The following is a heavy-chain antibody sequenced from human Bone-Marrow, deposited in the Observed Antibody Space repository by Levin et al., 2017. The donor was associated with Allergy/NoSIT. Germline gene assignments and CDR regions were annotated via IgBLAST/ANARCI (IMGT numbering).Heavy chain of an antibody. CDR3: AKAVGLGTINAFDI. J-gene: IGHJ3*02. V-gene: IGHV3-9*01. D-gene: IGHD1-1*01. CDR2: LSWNGDVI. CDR1: AFIFDDYT. Sequence: TGGSLRLSCVTSAFIFDDYTMHWVRQAPGKGLEWVSGLSWNGDVIGFADSVKGRFSISRDNAKNSLYLQMNNLRVEDTALYYCAKAVGLGTINAFDIWGQGTLVTVSS.